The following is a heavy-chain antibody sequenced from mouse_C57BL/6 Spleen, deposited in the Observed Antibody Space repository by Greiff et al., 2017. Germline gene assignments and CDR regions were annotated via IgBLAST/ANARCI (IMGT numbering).Heavy chain of an antibody. CDR1: GFNIKDDY. J-gene: IGHJ4*01. Sequence: VQLQQSGAELVRPGASVKLSCTASGFNIKDDYMHWVKQRPEQGLEWIGWIDPENGDTEYASKFQGKATITADTSSNTAYLQLSSLTSEDTAVYYCTTSFYDYLYAMDYWGQGTSVTVSS. V-gene: IGHV14-4*01. D-gene: IGHD2-4*01. CDR2: IDPENGDT. CDR3: TTSFYDYLYAMDY.